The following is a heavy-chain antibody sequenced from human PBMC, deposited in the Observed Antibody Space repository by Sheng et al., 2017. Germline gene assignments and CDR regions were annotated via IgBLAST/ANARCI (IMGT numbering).Heavy chain of an antibody. CDR2: INSDGTSA. V-gene: IGHV3-74*02. D-gene: IGHD3-10*01. CDR3: AREGRGLWFGEY. J-gene: IGHJ4*02. CDR1: GFTFSDYW. Sequence: EEQLVESGGGLVQPGGSLRLSCAASGFTFSDYWIHWVRQAPGKGLVWVSRINSDGTSASYADAVKGRFIISRDNAKKTVYLQMNSLGAEDTAVYYCAREGRGLWFGEYWGQGTLVTVSS.